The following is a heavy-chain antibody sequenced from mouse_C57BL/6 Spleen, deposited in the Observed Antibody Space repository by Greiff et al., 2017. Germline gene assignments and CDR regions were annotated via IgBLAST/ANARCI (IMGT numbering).Heavy chain of an antibody. V-gene: IGHV1-54*01. CDR2: INPGSGGT. J-gene: IGHJ2*01. CDR1: GYAFTNYL. Sequence: QVQLQQSGAELVRPGTSVKVSCKASGYAFTNYLIEWVKQRPGQGLEWIGVINPGSGGTNYNEKFKGKATLTADKSSITAYMQLSSLTSEDSAVYFCARGITGKDYWGQGTTLTVSS. D-gene: IGHD4-1*01. CDR3: ARGITGKDY.